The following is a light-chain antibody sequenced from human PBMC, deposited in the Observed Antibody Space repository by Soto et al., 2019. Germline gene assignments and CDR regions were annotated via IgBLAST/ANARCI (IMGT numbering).Light chain of an antibody. CDR1: QSVSSY. Sequence: EIVLTQSPATLSLSPGERATLSCRASQSVSSYLAWYQQKPGQAPRLLFYDASNRATGIPARFSGSGSGTDFTLTISSLDPEDFAVYYCQQRSNWLTFGGGTKVEIK. V-gene: IGKV3-11*01. CDR2: DAS. CDR3: QQRSNWLT. J-gene: IGKJ4*01.